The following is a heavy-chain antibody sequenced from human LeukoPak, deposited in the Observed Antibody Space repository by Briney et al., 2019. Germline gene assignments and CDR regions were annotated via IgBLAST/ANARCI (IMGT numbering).Heavy chain of an antibody. CDR3: ARGMTTSSLAFDI. CDR2: ISYDVSNE. V-gene: IGHV3-30*03. J-gene: IGHJ3*02. Sequence: PGGSLRLSCAASGFTFSAYGMHWVRQAPGKGLEWVATISYDVSNEYYADSVKGRFTISRDNSKNTLYLQMNSLRAEDTAVYYCARGMTTSSLAFDIWGQGTMVTVSS. CDR1: GFTFSAYG. D-gene: IGHD4-11*01.